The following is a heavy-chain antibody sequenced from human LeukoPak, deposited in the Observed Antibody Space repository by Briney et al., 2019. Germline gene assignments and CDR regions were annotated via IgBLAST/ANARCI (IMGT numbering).Heavy chain of an antibody. CDR1: GSTVKRNY. Sequence: GGSQRLSCAVSGSTVKRNYMSWARQAPGKGLEWVSVIYSGGDTYYADSVKGRFTISRDNSKNTVYLQMNNLRPEDTAVYYCARLDDSNSRRPENDASDVWGQGTTVTVSS. CDR3: ARLDDSNSRRPENDASDV. V-gene: IGHV3-66*02. D-gene: IGHD3-22*01. J-gene: IGHJ3*01. CDR2: IYSGGDT.